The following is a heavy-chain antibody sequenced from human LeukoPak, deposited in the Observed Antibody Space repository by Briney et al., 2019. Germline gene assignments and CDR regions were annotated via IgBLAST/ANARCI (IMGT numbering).Heavy chain of an antibody. J-gene: IGHJ4*02. CDR3: GAHLEGDYVFDY. CDR2: ISAYNGNT. D-gene: IGHD4-17*01. CDR1: GYTFTSYG. Sequence: ASVKVSCKASGYTFTSYGIRWVRQAPGQGLEWMGWISAYNGNTNYAQKLQGRVTMTTDTSTSTAYMELRSLRSDDTAVYYCGAHLEGDYVFDYWGQGTLVTVSS. V-gene: IGHV1-18*01.